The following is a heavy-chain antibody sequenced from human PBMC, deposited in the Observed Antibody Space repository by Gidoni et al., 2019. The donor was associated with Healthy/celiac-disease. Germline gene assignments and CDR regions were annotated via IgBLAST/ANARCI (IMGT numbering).Heavy chain of an antibody. CDR1: GFTVSSNY. V-gene: IGHV3-66*01. CDR3: AREHYIAAAGTCY. D-gene: IGHD6-13*01. CDR2: IYSGGST. Sequence: EVQLVASGGGLVQPGGSLRLSCAASGFTVSSNYMSWVRQAPGKGLEWVSVIYSGGSTYYADSVKGRFTISRDNSKNTLYLQMNSLRAEDTAVYYCAREHYIAAAGTCYWGQGTLVTVSS. J-gene: IGHJ4*02.